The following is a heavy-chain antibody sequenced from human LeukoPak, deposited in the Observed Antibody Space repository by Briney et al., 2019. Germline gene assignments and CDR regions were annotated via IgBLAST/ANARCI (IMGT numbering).Heavy chain of an antibody. V-gene: IGHV3-7*01. Sequence: GGSLRLSCTASGFTFSSYWMSWVRQGPGKGLEWVANIKHDGSEKNYVDSVKGRFTISRDNAKKSLYLQMSSLRGEDTAVYYCATQASYDFWSGLYYFDNWGQGTLVGVSS. CDR3: ATQASYDFWSGLYYFDN. CDR2: IKHDGSEK. J-gene: IGHJ4*02. CDR1: GFTFSSYW. D-gene: IGHD3-3*01.